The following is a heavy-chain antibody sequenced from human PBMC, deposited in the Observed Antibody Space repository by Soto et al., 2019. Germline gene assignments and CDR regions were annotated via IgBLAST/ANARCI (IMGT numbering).Heavy chain of an antibody. J-gene: IGHJ5*01. CDR2: IDHTGST. CDR1: GGSISSDSYS. Sequence: SETLSLTCTVSGGSISSDSYSWTWIRQHPGKGLEWIGYIDHTGSTHYNPSLKSRATISVDTSKIQFSLKLSSVTAADTAVYYCAREAAARIERWFASWGQGTLVTVTS. V-gene: IGHV4-31*03. D-gene: IGHD6-6*01. CDR3: AREAAARIERWFAS.